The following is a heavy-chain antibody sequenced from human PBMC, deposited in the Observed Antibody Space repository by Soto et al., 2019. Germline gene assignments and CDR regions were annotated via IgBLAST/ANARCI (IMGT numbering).Heavy chain of an antibody. CDR2: VYYSWTT. Sequence: QVQLQESGPGLLKPSETLSLTCSVSGGSVSNKTYYWSWLRQPPGKRLEWMGYVYYSWTTNYNPAITSQVTISVDLSKNQCSLRLSSVTTADTALYYCARTTAVPNTPRSRYFFDYWGQGTLVTVSS. CDR3: ARTTAVPNTPRSRYFFDY. CDR1: GGSVSNKTYY. V-gene: IGHV4-61*01. J-gene: IGHJ4*02. D-gene: IGHD4-17*01.